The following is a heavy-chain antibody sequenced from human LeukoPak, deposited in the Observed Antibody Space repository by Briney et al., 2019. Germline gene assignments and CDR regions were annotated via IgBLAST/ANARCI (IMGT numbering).Heavy chain of an antibody. CDR2: ISGSDGTT. CDR3: AKPGGSDTVVVPAAIPYYYYYYMDV. CDR1: GFTFSSYA. V-gene: IGHV3-23*01. D-gene: IGHD2-2*01. J-gene: IGHJ6*03. Sequence: GGSLRLSCAASGFTFSSYAMHWVRQAPGKGLEWASAISGSDGTTYYADSVKGRFTISRDNSKNTLYLQMNSLRAEDTAVYYCAKPGGSDTVVVPAAIPYYYYYYMDVWGKGTTVTVSS.